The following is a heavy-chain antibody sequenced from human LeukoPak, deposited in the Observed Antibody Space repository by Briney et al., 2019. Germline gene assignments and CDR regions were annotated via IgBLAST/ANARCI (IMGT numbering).Heavy chain of an antibody. CDR1: GYSISSGYY. V-gene: IGHV4-38-2*02. D-gene: IGHD3-10*01. CDR3: ARYYGSGSSKFDP. J-gene: IGHJ5*02. CDR2: IYHSGST. Sequence: SETLTLTCTVSGYSISSGYYWGWIRQPPGKGLEWIGSIYHSGSTYYNPSLKSRVTLSVDTSKNQISLKLSSVTAADTAVYYCARYYGSGSSKFDPWGQGTLVTVSS.